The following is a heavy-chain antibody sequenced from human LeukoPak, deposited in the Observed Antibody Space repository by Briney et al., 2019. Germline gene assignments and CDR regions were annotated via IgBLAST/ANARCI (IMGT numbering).Heavy chain of an antibody. CDR3: ARGYLRGAPQRGPWFDP. D-gene: IGHD2-21*01. CDR2: INHSGST. Sequence: SETLSLTCAVYGGSFRGYYWSWIRQPPGKGLDWIGEINHSGSTNYNPSLKSRVTISVDTSKNQFSLKLSSVTAADTAVYYCARGYLRGAPQRGPWFDPWGQGTLVTVSS. J-gene: IGHJ5*02. V-gene: IGHV4-34*01. CDR1: GGSFRGYY.